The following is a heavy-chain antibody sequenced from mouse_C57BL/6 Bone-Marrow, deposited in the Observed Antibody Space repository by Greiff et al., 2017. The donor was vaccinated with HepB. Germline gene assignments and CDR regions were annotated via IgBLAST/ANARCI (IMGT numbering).Heavy chain of an antibody. Sequence: VHLVESGPELVKPGASVKISCKASGYTFTDYYMNWVKQRPGQGLEWIGWIFPGSGSTYYNEKFKGKATLTVDKSSSTAYMLLSSLTSEDSAVYFCARGGAYYSNYGDYWGQGTTLTVSS. CDR3: ARGGAYYSNYGDY. D-gene: IGHD2-5*01. J-gene: IGHJ2*01. CDR1: GYTFTDYY. V-gene: IGHV1-75*01. CDR2: IFPGSGST.